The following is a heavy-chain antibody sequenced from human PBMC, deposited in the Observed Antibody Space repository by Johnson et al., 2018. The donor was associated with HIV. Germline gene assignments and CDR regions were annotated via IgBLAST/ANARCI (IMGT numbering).Heavy chain of an antibody. Sequence: VQLVESGGGVVQPGRSLRLSCAASGFTFDDYAMHWVRQAPGKGLQWVSGISWNGGSTGYADSVKGRFTISRDNAKNSLYLQMNSLRAEDTALYYCTRGATWFGDAFDIWGQGTMVTVSS. CDR1: GFTFDDYA. J-gene: IGHJ3*02. CDR2: ISWNGGST. D-gene: IGHD3-10*01. V-gene: IGHV3-9*01. CDR3: TRGATWFGDAFDI.